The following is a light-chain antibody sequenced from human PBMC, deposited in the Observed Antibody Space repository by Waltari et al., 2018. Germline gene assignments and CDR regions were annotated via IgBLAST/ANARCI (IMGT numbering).Light chain of an antibody. CDR3: YSTDARDTFRGV. V-gene: IGLV3-10*01. CDR2: EDT. Sequence: SYELTQTPSLSVSPGQTARITCSGNGLPKQYAYWYQQKSGQAPVVVIYEDTKRPSGIPERFSGSSSGTLATLTITGAQVEDEADYYCYSTDARDTFRGVFGGGTKLTVL. CDR1: GLPKQY. J-gene: IGLJ3*02.